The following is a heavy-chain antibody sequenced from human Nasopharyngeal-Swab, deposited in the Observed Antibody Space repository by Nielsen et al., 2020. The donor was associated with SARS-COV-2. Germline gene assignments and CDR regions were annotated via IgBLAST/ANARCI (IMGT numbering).Heavy chain of an antibody. Sequence: GESLKISCAASGFTFSSYSMNWVRQAPVKGLEWVSSISSSSSYIYYADSVKGRFTISRDNAKNSLYLQMNSLRAEDTAVYYCASERSSRLGEGTFDYWGQGTLVTVSS. CDR3: ASERSSRLGEGTFDY. CDR2: ISSSSSYI. D-gene: IGHD3-16*01. CDR1: GFTFSSYS. J-gene: IGHJ4*02. V-gene: IGHV3-21*01.